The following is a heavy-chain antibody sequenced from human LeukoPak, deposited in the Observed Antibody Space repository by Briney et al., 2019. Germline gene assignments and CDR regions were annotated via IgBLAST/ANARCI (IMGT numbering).Heavy chain of an antibody. J-gene: IGHJ4*02. CDR3: ARTALYYYGSGSYFDY. V-gene: IGHV4-59*01. D-gene: IGHD3-10*01. CDR2: IYYSGST. Sequence: SETLSLTCTVSGGSISSYYWSWIRQPPGKGLEWIGYIYYSGSTNYNPSLKSRVTISVDTPKNQFSLKLSSVTAADTAVYYCARTALYYYGSGSYFDYWGQGTLVTVSS. CDR1: GGSISSYY.